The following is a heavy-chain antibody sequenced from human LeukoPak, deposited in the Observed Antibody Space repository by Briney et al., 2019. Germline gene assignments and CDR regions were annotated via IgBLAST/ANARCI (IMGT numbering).Heavy chain of an antibody. D-gene: IGHD3-10*01. CDR3: ARAGSDYGDY. V-gene: IGHV3-66*01. CDR1: GFTVSNNY. Sequence: GGSLRLSCAASGFTVSNNYMNWVRQAPGKGLEWVSAIYGGLTTYYTDSVKGRFIISRDSSKNTLYLQMNSLRAEDTAVYYCARAGSDYGDYWGQGTLVTVSS. J-gene: IGHJ4*02. CDR2: IYGGLTT.